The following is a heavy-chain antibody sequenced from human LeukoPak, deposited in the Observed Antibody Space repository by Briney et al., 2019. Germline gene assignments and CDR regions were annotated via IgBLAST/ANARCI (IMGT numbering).Heavy chain of an antibody. Sequence: ASVKVSCKASGYTFTGYYMHWVRLAPGPGLEWLGNIHPGFLNIYYGQKFQGRVTMTRDTSTSTVYMELSSLTSDDTAVYYCAREAPGTYYFDYWGQGTLVTVSS. CDR3: AREAPGTYYFDY. V-gene: IGHV1-46*01. J-gene: IGHJ4*02. CDR2: IHPGFLNI. CDR1: GYTFTGYY.